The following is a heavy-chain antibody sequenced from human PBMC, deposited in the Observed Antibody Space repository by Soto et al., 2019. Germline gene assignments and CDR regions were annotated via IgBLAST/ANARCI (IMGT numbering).Heavy chain of an antibody. CDR2: IYWDDDK. CDR3: AHRAVLCSGGTCYSHPFDF. J-gene: IGHJ4*02. V-gene: IGHV2-5*02. Sequence: QITLKESGPTLVKPTQTLTLTCTFSGFSLTTTGVGVGWIRQPPGKALEWLAIIYWDDDKRYSPSLKSRLTITKYTSKNQVVLTMTNMDPVDTATYFCAHRAVLCSGGTCYSHPFDFWGQGTLVTVSS. D-gene: IGHD2-15*01. CDR1: GFSLTTTGVG.